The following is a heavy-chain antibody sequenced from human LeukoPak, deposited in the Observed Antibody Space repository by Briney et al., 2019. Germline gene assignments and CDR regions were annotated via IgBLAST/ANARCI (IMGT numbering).Heavy chain of an antibody. CDR1: GFTFSSYG. V-gene: IGHV3-33*01. D-gene: IGHD2-15*01. Sequence: PGRSLRLSCAASGFTFSSYGMHWVRQAPGKGLEWGAVIWYDGSNKYYADSVKGRFTISRDNSKNTLYLQMNSLRAEDAAVYYGARDRVRYCSGGSCYSIDYWGQGTLVTVSS. CDR2: IWYDGSNK. J-gene: IGHJ4*02. CDR3: ARDRVRYCSGGSCYSIDY.